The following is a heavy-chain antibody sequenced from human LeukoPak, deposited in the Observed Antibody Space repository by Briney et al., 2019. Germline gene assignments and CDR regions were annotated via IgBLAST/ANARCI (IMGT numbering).Heavy chain of an antibody. V-gene: IGHV1-69*13. J-gene: IGHJ5*02. CDR3: ARGLELQWLLYRGWFDP. Sequence: ASVKVSCKASGGTFSSYAISWVRQAPGQGLEWMGGIIPIFGTANYAQKFQGRVTITADESTSTAYMELSSLRSEDTAVYYCARGLELQWLLYRGWFDPWGQGILVTVSS. D-gene: IGHD3-3*01. CDR1: GGTFSSYA. CDR2: IIPIFGTA.